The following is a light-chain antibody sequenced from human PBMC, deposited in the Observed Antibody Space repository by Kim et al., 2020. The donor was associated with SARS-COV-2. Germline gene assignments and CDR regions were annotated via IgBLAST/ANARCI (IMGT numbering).Light chain of an antibody. CDR2: DAS. Sequence: LAPGERVPLSGRASQSVSSNLAWYQQKPGQAPRLLIYDASTRATGIPARFSGGGSGADFTLTISSLEPEDFAVYYCQQRFSWPITFGGGTKVDIK. V-gene: IGKV3-11*01. CDR1: QSVSSN. J-gene: IGKJ4*01. CDR3: QQRFSWPIT.